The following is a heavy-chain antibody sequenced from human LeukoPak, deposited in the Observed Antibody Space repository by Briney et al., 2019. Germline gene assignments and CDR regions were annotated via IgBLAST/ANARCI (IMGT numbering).Heavy chain of an antibody. D-gene: IGHD6-13*01. V-gene: IGHV3-9*02. Sequence: QPGGSLRLSCAGSGFTSDDCAMHWVRQAPGKGLEWVSGISWNSGSIGYADSVKGRFTISRDNAKNSLYLQMNSLRAEDTAVYYCARAHSSSWYYSYYYYYYMDVWGKGTTVTVSS. CDR1: GFTSDDCA. CDR3: ARAHSSSWYYSYYYYYYMDV. J-gene: IGHJ6*03. CDR2: ISWNSGSI.